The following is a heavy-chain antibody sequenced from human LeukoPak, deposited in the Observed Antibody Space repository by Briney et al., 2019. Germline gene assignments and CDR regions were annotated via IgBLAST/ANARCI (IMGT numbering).Heavy chain of an antibody. CDR2: IGSADDT. Sequence: GGSLRLSFAASGFTFSNYDIHWVRQATAKGLEWVSSIGSADDTYYRGSVQGRFTISRDNAKNSLYLQMNSLRAGDTAVYYCARGTWTYYMDVWGKGTTVTVSS. D-gene: IGHD3/OR15-3a*01. J-gene: IGHJ6*03. V-gene: IGHV3-13*01. CDR1: GFTFSNYD. CDR3: ARGTWTYYMDV.